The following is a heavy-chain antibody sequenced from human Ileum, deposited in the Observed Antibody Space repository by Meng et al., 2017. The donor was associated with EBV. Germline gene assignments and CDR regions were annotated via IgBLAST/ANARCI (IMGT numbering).Heavy chain of an antibody. CDR2: VVYSGTA. CDR1: RGSSSSSSYY. V-gene: IGHV4-39*01. CDR3: ARHHHSPTFDF. J-gene: IGHJ4*02. Sequence: HLYPQESGPGLVRPSWPLSPACTDSRGSSSSSSYYRAWIRQPPGEGLEWIGSVVYSGTADYTSSLKSRVSISVDTSKNQFSLKLSSVTAADTAVYYCARHHHSPTFDFWGQGTLVTVSS. D-gene: IGHD1-14*01.